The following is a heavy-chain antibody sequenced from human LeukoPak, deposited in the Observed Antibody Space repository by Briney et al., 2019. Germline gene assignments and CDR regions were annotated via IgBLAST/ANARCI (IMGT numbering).Heavy chain of an antibody. V-gene: IGHV3-21*01. CDR2: ISSSSSHI. CDR1: GFTFSSYT. D-gene: IGHD2-15*01. Sequence: GGSLRLSCAASGFTFSSYTLNWIRQAPGKGLEWVSSISSSSSHIYYADSVKGRFTISRDDAKNSLYLQMNSLRAEDTAVYYCARAGYCSGGSCSLYYYYYMDVWGKGTTVTVSS. CDR3: ARAGYCSGGSCSLYYYYYMDV. J-gene: IGHJ6*03.